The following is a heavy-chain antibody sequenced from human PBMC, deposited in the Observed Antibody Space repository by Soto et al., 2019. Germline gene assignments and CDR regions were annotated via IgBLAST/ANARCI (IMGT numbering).Heavy chain of an antibody. CDR1: GDSISNSRW. CDR3: AYSTGWYRHDG. V-gene: IGHV4-4*02. D-gene: IGHD6-19*01. CDR2: IFHSGDT. Sequence: QVQLQESGPGLVKPSGTLSLTCAVSGDSISNSRWWTWVRQPPGKGLEWIGDIFHSGDTNYNPSLKSRVFISVDKSQNQFSLKVSSVTAADSAVYYCAYSTGWYRHDGWCQGTLVTVSS. J-gene: IGHJ3*01.